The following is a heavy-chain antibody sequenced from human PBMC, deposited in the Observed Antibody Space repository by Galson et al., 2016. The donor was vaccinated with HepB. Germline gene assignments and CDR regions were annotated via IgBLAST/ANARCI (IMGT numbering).Heavy chain of an antibody. CDR1: GGSINSGGYY. V-gene: IGHV4-31*03. CDR3: ARALLIYSRVLHAFDI. D-gene: IGHD3-22*01. J-gene: IGHJ3*02. CDR2: IYYSGST. Sequence: LSLTCTVSGGSINSGGYYWNWIRQHPGRGLEWIGYIYYSGSTYYNPSLKSRFTISLDTSKNQFSLKLSSVTAADTAVYYCARALLIYSRVLHAFDIWGQGTVVTVSS.